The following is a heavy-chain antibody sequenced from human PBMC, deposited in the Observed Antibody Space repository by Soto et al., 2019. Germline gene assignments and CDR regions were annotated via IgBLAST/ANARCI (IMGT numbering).Heavy chain of an antibody. Sequence: ASVKVSCKASGDTFTSYYMHWVRQAPGQGLEWMGIINPSGGSTSYAQKFQGRVTMTRGTSTSTVYMELSSLRSEDTAVYYCARTYTSYGDYVTYYYYGMDVWGQGTTVTVSS. CDR1: GDTFTSYY. CDR2: INPSGGST. CDR3: ARTYTSYGDYVTYYYYGMDV. D-gene: IGHD4-17*01. V-gene: IGHV1-46*01. J-gene: IGHJ6*02.